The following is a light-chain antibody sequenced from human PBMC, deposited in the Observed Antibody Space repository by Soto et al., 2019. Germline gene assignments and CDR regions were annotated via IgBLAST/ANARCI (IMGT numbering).Light chain of an antibody. CDR2: WAS. Sequence: IVMTHSPASLAVSPGERATVNCTSRQSLLYNSKNKNYLAWYQQKPGQAPKLLIYWASSRESGVPDRFSGSGSGTDFTLTISSLHAEDVAVYYCQQYSRTPYTFGQGTKVEIK. J-gene: IGKJ2*01. V-gene: IGKV4-1*01. CDR3: QQYSRTPYT. CDR1: QSLLYNSKNKNY.